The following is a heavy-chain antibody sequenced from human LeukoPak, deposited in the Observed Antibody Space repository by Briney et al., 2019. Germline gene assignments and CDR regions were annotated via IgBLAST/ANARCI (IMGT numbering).Heavy chain of an antibody. Sequence: SETLSLTCTVSGGSISSGDYYWSWIRQPPGKGLEWIGYIYYSGSTYYNPSLKSRVTISVDTSKNQFSLTLSSVTAADTAVYYCARGPPSFGESNNWFDPWGQGTLVTVSS. CDR3: ARGPPSFGESNNWFDP. D-gene: IGHD3-10*01. CDR1: GGSISSGDYY. V-gene: IGHV4-30-4*01. CDR2: IYYSGST. J-gene: IGHJ5*02.